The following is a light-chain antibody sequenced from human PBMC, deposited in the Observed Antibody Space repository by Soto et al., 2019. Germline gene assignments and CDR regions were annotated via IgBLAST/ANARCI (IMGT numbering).Light chain of an antibody. Sequence: EIVLTQSPATLSLSPGERATLSCRARQSVSSYLAWYQQKRGQAPRLLIYDASNRATGIPARFSGSGSGTDFSLTISSLEPEDFAVYYCQQRSSWPLTFGGGTKVEIK. CDR2: DAS. CDR1: QSVSSY. CDR3: QQRSSWPLT. V-gene: IGKV3-11*01. J-gene: IGKJ4*01.